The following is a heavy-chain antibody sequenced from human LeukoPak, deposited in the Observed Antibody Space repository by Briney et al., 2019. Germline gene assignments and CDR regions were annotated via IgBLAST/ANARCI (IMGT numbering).Heavy chain of an antibody. D-gene: IGHD2-2*01. J-gene: IGHJ4*02. CDR2: ISSSGSTI. CDR3: AKDRASYCSSTSCYGGFDY. V-gene: IGHV3-11*01. Sequence: GGSLRLSCAASGFTFSDYYMSWIRQAPGKGLEWVSYISSSGSTIYYADSVKGRFTISRDNAKNSLYLQMNSLRAEDTAVYYCAKDRASYCSSTSCYGGFDYWGQGTLVTVSS. CDR1: GFTFSDYY.